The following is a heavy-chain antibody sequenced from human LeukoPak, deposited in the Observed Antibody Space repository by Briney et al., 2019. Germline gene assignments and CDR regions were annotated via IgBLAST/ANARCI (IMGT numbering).Heavy chain of an antibody. Sequence: GGSLRLSCAASGFTFSSYAMSWVRQAPGKGLEWVSAISGSGGSTYYADSVKGRFTISRDNSKNTLYLQMNSLRAEDTAVYYCAKDGRRRGITIFGVVSVGHVDVWGKGTTVTVSS. V-gene: IGHV3-23*01. CDR1: GFTFSSYA. D-gene: IGHD3-3*01. J-gene: IGHJ6*04. CDR2: ISGSGGST. CDR3: AKDGRRRGITIFGVVSVGHVDV.